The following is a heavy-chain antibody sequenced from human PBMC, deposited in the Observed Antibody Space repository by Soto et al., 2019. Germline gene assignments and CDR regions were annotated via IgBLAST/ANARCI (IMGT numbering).Heavy chain of an antibody. CDR1: GGSFSGYY. CDR2: INHSGST. CDR3: ARASVGYCSSTTCPPGMDV. D-gene: IGHD2-2*03. J-gene: IGHJ6*02. V-gene: IGHV4-34*01. Sequence: PSETLSLTCAVYGGSFSGYYWSWIRQPPGKGLEWIGEINHSGSTNYNPSLKSRVTISVDTSKNEFSLKLTSVTAADTAVYYCARASVGYCSSTTCPPGMDVWGQGTTVTVSS.